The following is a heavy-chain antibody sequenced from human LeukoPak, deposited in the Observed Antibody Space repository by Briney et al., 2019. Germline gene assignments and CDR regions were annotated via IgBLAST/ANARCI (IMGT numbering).Heavy chain of an antibody. CDR1: GGSFSGYY. Sequence: SETLSLTCAVYGGSFSGYYWSWIRQPPGKGLEWIGEINHSGSTNYNPSLKSRVTISVDTSKNQFSLKLSSVTAADTAVYYCAREPIGYCTNGVCYAFDYWGQGTLVTVSS. CDR2: INHSGST. J-gene: IGHJ4*02. V-gene: IGHV4-34*01. CDR3: AREPIGYCTNGVCYAFDY. D-gene: IGHD2-8*01.